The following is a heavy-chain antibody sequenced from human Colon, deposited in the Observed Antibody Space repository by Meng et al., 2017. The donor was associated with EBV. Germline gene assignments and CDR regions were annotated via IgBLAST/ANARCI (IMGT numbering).Heavy chain of an antibody. D-gene: IGHD3-22*01. V-gene: IGHV3-21*01. CDR3: VRARTSMVVVVTLMGADC. Sequence: EVQLVXSXXXXXKPXGXXXLSXXXSGFTFSNYAINWVRQAPGNGLEWISSISGNGIARYYSDSVKGRFTISRDNAKDSVYLQMNSLRVEDTAVYYCVRARTSMVVVVTLMGADCWGQGTLVTVSS. CDR2: ISGNGIAR. J-gene: IGHJ4*02. CDR1: GFTFSNYA.